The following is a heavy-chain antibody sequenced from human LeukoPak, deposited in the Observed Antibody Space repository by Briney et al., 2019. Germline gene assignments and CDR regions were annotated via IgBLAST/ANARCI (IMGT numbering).Heavy chain of an antibody. Sequence: SETLSLTCAVSGGAISSSNWWTWVRQPPGKGLEWIGEIYHSGSTNYNPSLKSRVTISVDKSKNQFSLKVSCVTGADKAGYYWARGRSGREILTCYYNWFDPWGQGTLVTVSS. J-gene: IGHJ5*02. CDR3: ARGRSGREILTCYYNWFDP. V-gene: IGHV4-4*02. D-gene: IGHD3-9*01. CDR1: GGAISSSNW. CDR2: IYHSGST.